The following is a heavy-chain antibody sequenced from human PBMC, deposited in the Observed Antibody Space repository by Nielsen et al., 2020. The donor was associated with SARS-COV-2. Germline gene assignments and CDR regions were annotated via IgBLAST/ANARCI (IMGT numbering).Heavy chain of an antibody. V-gene: IGHV3-66*01. D-gene: IGHD3-10*01. CDR1: GFTVSSNY. J-gene: IGHJ4*02. CDR2: IYSGGST. Sequence: GESLKISCAASGFTVSSNYMSWVRQAPGKGLEWVSVIYSGGSTYYADSVKGRFTISRDNSKNTLYLQMNSLRAEDTAVYYCARGGHTYYYGSGSYYPFAYWGQGTLVTVSS. CDR3: ARGGHTYYYGSGSYYPFAY.